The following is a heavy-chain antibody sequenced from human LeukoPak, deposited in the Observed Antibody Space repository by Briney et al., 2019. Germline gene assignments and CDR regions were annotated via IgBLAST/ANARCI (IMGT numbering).Heavy chain of an antibody. CDR3: AKTPARDGFNYFDY. D-gene: IGHD5-12*01. V-gene: IGHV3-9*01. CDR2: ISWNSGSI. Sequence: GGSLRLSCAASGFTFNEYGMHWVRQAPGKGLEWVSGISWNSGSIAYADSVKGRFTISRDNAKNSLHLQMNSLRPEDTAFYYCAKTPARDGFNYFDYWGQGSLVTVSS. CDR1: GFTFNEYG. J-gene: IGHJ4*02.